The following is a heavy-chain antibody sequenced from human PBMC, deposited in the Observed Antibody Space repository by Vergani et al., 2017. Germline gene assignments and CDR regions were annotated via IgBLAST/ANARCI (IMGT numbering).Heavy chain of an antibody. CDR3: TTDPRYCGDGSCYWLRDHHYYGMDV. V-gene: IGHV3-15*07. CDR1: RFSFRNAW. Sequence: EVQLVESGGGIVKPGGSLRLSCVESRFSFRNAWMNWVRRTPGKGLEWVGRIKSTFDRGTTDYAAAVKGRFTISRDDSKNTLFLQMNGLKTEDIGVYYCTTDPRYCGDGSCYWLRDHHYYGMDVWGQGTTVTVSS. CDR2: IKSTFDRGTT. D-gene: IGHD2-21*01. J-gene: IGHJ6*02.